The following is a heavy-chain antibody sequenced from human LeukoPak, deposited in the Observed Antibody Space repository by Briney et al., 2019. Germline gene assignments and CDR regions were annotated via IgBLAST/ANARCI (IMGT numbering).Heavy chain of an antibody. Sequence: ASVKVSCKASGYTFTSFGISWVRQAPGQGLEWMGRISAYNGNTNSAQKFQGRVTMTTDTSTSTAYMELRSLRSDDTAVYYCARDCSSTSCLFDYWGQGTLVTVSS. D-gene: IGHD2-2*01. CDR3: ARDCSSTSCLFDY. CDR2: ISAYNGNT. CDR1: GYTFTSFG. V-gene: IGHV1-18*01. J-gene: IGHJ4*02.